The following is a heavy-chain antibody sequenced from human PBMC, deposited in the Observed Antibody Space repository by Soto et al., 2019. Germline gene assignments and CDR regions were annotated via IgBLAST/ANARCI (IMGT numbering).Heavy chain of an antibody. CDR2: IIPIFGTA. Sequence: SVKVSGKASGGTFSSYAISWVRQAPGQGLEWMGGIIPIFGTANYAQKFQVRVTITADESTSTAYMELSSLRSEDTAVYYCARATKGGPIRYFDYWGQGTLVTVSS. D-gene: IGHD3-16*01. J-gene: IGHJ4*02. CDR1: GGTFSSYA. CDR3: ARATKGGPIRYFDY. V-gene: IGHV1-69*13.